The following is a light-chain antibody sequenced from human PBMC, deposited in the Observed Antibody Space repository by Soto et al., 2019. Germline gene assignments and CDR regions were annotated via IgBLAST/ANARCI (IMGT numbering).Light chain of an antibody. CDR1: SGSVSTTSY. Sequence: QAVVTQEPSFSVSPGGTVTLTCGLSSGSVSTTSYPSWYQQTPGQPPCTLIYSTNIRSSGVPDRFSGSILGSKAALSITGAQADDESDYYCVLYMGSGIWVFGGGTKVTVL. V-gene: IGLV8-61*01. CDR2: STN. J-gene: IGLJ3*02. CDR3: VLYMGSGIWV.